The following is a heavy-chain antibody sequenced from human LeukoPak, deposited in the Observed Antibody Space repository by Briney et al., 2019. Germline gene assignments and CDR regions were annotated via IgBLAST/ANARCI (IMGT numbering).Heavy chain of an antibody. D-gene: IGHD3-10*01. CDR1: GFTFNDHG. CDR2: IRYDGTDE. Sequence: PGGALRLSGVASGFTFNDHGMHWVRQAPSKGLEWLAFIRYDGTDESYGASVRGRLTISRDDSLNTVYLQMDSLGHDDTAVYYCARNRAFGTFDAFDMWGQGTMVTVSS. CDR3: ARNRAFGTFDAFDM. V-gene: IGHV3-30*02. J-gene: IGHJ3*02.